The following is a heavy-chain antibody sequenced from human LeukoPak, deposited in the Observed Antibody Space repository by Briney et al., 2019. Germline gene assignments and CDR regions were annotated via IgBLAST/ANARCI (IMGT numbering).Heavy chain of an antibody. Sequence: KSGGSLRLSCAASGFIFSDYYMSWIRQAPGKGLEWVSYISSSSSIIYYADSVKGRFTISRDNAKDSLYLRMNSLRAEDMAVYYCARVWYSGSYPVDYWGQGTLVTVSS. J-gene: IGHJ4*02. CDR3: ARVWYSGSYPVDY. V-gene: IGHV3-11*01. CDR1: GFIFSDYY. D-gene: IGHD1-26*01. CDR2: ISSSSSII.